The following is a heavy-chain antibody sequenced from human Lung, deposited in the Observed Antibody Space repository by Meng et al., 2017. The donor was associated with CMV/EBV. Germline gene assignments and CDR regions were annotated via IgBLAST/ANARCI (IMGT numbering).Heavy chain of an antibody. Sequence: GGSXRLXCAASGLTFSDAWMTWVRQAPGKGLEWVGRIKGKTDGETTDYAAPVKGRFTISRDDSKDMVYLQMNSLKTEDTAVYYCSTRRKFRGVDHFDYWGQGTXVTVSS. J-gene: IGHJ4*02. CDR3: STRRKFRGVDHFDY. CDR2: IKGKTDGETT. CDR1: GLTFSDAW. D-gene: IGHD3-10*01. V-gene: IGHV3-15*01.